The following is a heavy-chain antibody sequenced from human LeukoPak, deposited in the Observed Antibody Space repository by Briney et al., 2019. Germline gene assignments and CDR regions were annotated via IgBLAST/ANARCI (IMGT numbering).Heavy chain of an antibody. CDR3: AKVTATIKGSYYYYMDV. D-gene: IGHD5-24*01. CDR2: ISGSGGST. Sequence: PGGSLRLSCAASGFTFSSYAMSWVRQAPGKGLEWVSAISGSGGSTYYADSVKGRFTISRDNSKNTLYLQMNSLRAKDTAVYYCAKVTATIKGSYYYYMDVWGKGTTVTVSS. CDR1: GFTFSSYA. V-gene: IGHV3-23*01. J-gene: IGHJ6*03.